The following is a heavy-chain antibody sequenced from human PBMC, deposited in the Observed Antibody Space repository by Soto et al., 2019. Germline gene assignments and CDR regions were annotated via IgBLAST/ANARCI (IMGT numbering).Heavy chain of an antibody. Sequence: QVQLQQWGAGLLKPSETLSLTCAVYGGSFSGYYWSWIRQPPGKGLEWIGEINHSGSTNYNPSLTSRVTISVEMSNHQVSLKLSSVPAAEPAVYYCATASYEFWRGYSDAFDIWGQGTMVTVSS. CDR1: GGSFSGYY. D-gene: IGHD3-3*01. CDR3: ATASYEFWRGYSDAFDI. CDR2: INHSGST. J-gene: IGHJ3*02. V-gene: IGHV4-34*01.